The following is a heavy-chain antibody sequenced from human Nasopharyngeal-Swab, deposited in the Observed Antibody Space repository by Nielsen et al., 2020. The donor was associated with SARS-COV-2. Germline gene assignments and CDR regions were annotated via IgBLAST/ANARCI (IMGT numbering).Heavy chain of an antibody. CDR3: AKPAVRATTYYFDY. CDR2: ISVSDKT. V-gene: IGHV3-23*01. J-gene: IGHJ4*02. Sequence: GESLKISCASSGFAFNSHAMTWVRQAPGKGLEWVSTISVSDKTYYADSVKGRFTISRDNSKNTLYLQMNSLRAEDTAFYYCAKPAVRATTYYFDYWGQGTLVTVSS. D-gene: IGHD6-19*01. CDR1: GFAFNSHA.